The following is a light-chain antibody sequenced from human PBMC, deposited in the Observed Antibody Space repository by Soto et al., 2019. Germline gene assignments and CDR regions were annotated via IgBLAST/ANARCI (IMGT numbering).Light chain of an antibody. V-gene: IGKV3-11*01. CDR3: QQRSNWPLFT. CDR2: DAS. Sequence: EIVLTQSPATLSLSPGERATLSCRASQSVSSYLAWYQQKPGQAPRRLIYDASNRATGIPARFSGSGSGTDVTLSISSLEPEDFAVYYCQQRSNWPLFTFGPGTKVDIK. CDR1: QSVSSY. J-gene: IGKJ3*01.